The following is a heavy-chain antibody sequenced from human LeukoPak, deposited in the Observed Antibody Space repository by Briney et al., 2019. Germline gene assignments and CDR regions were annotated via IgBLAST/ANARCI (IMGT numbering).Heavy chain of an antibody. CDR3: ARALVVPAANRYYYYYYGMDV. J-gene: IGHJ6*02. D-gene: IGHD2-2*01. V-gene: IGHV4-59*08. Sequence: SETLSLTCTVSGGSISSYYWSWIRQPPGKGLEWIGYIYYSGSTNYNPSLKSRVTISVDTSKSQLSLKLSSVTAADTAVYYCARALVVPAANRYYYYYYGMDVWGQGTTVTVSS. CDR1: GGSISSYY. CDR2: IYYSGST.